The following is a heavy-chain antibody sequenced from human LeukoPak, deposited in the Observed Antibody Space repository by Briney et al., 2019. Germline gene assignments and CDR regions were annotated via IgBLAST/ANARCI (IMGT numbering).Heavy chain of an antibody. J-gene: IGHJ6*03. CDR1: GFTFSSYW. D-gene: IGHD2-2*01. Sequence: GGALRLSCAASGFTFSSYWMHWVRQAPGKGLVWVSRINSDGSSTSYADSVKGRFTISRDNAKNSLYLQMNSLRAEDTAVYYCARNRGDIVVVPAAMRNYYYYMDVWGKGTTVTISS. CDR2: INSDGSST. CDR3: ARNRGDIVVVPAAMRNYYYYMDV. V-gene: IGHV3-74*01.